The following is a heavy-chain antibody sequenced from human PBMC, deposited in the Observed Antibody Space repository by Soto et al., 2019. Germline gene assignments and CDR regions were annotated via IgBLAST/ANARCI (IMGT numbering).Heavy chain of an antibody. D-gene: IGHD6-19*01. Sequence: PSETLSLTCTVSGGSISSYYWSWIRQPPGKGLEWIGYIYYSGSTDYNPSLKSRVTISVDTSKNQFSLKLSPVTAADTAVYYCASRAGGAGYYYGMDVWGQGTTVTVSS. CDR2: IYYSGST. V-gene: IGHV4-59*01. CDR3: ASRAGGAGYYYGMDV. CDR1: GGSISSYY. J-gene: IGHJ6*02.